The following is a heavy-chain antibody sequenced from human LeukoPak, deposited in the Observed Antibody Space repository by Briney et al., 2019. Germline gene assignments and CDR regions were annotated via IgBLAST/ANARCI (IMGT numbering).Heavy chain of an antibody. CDR3: AREMIDSSGSLNAFDI. D-gene: IGHD3-22*01. Sequence: GGSLRLSCAASGFTFSSCGMHWVRQAPGKGLEWVAFIRYDGSNKYYADSVKGRFTISRDNSKNTLYLQMNSLRAEDTAVYYCAREMIDSSGSLNAFDIWGQGTMVTVSS. CDR2: IRYDGSNK. V-gene: IGHV3-30*02. CDR1: GFTFSSCG. J-gene: IGHJ3*02.